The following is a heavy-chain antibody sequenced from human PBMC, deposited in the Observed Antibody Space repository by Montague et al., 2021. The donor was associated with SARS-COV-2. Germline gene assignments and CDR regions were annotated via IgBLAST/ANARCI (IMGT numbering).Heavy chain of an antibody. CDR1: SDSINSYY. D-gene: IGHD4/OR15-4a*01. CDR3: ATLTQSNGDF. Sequence: SETLSLTCTVSSDSINSYYWGWIRQPPGKRLEWFGYVYSSGTTNYNPSLNSRIAISVDTSKNQFSLRLDSVTAADTAIYYCATLTQSNGDFWGQGALVTVS. J-gene: IGHJ4*02. V-gene: IGHV4-4*08. CDR2: VYSSGTT.